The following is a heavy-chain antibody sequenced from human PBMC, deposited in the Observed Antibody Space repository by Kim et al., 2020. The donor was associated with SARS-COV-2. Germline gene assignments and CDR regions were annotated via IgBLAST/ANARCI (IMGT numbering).Heavy chain of an antibody. D-gene: IGHD3-10*01. J-gene: IGHJ4*02. CDR3: ARGTVRGVIGY. V-gene: IGHV3-53*04. Sequence: TYYADSVKGRFTISRHNSKNTLYLQMNSLRAEDTAVYYCARGTVRGVIGYWGQGTLVTVSS. CDR2: T.